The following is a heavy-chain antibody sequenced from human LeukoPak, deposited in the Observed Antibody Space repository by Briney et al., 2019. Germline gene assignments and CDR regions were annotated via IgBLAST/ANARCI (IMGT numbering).Heavy chain of an antibody. V-gene: IGHV3-48*04. Sequence: GGSLRLSCAASGFTFSSYSMNWVRQAPGKGLEWVSYISSSSSTIYYADSVKGRFTISRDNAKNSLYLQMNSLRAEDTAVYYCAGELLWFGELTNYYYGMDVWGQGTTVTVSS. J-gene: IGHJ6*02. D-gene: IGHD3-10*01. CDR1: GFTFSSYS. CDR2: ISSSSSTI. CDR3: AGELLWFGELTNYYYGMDV.